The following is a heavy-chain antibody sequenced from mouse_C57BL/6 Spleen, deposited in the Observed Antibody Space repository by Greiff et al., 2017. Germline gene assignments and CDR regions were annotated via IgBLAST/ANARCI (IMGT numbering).Heavy chain of an antibody. V-gene: IGHV1-61*01. CDR2: IYPSDSET. J-gene: IGHJ2*01. CDR1: GYTFTSYW. CDR3: ARGGYFDY. Sequence: QVQLQQPGAELVRPGSSVKLSCKASGYTFTSYWMDWVKQRPGQGLEWIGNIYPSDSETHYNQKFKDKATLTVNKSSSTAYMQLSSLTSEDSAVYYCARGGYFDYWGQGTTLTVSS.